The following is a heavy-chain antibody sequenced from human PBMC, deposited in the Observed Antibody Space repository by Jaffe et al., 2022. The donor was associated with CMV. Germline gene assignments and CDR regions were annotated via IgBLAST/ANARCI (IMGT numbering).Heavy chain of an antibody. CDR1: GYIFTDYS. J-gene: IGHJ6*03. CDR3: AREPWTTFESYYYYTDV. Sequence: QVQLVQSGAEVKRPGASVKVSCKASGYIFTDYSIHWVRHAPGQGPEWMGWISAGKGDTRYSQTFQGRVTITRDTSASTAYMELSSLRSEDTAVYYCAREPWTTFESYYYYTDVWGKGTTVIVSS. CDR2: ISAGKGDT. D-gene: IGHD1-1*01. V-gene: IGHV1-3*01.